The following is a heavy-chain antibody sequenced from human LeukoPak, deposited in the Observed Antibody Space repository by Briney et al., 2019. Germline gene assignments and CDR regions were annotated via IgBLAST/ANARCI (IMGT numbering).Heavy chain of an antibody. CDR1: GGSISSYY. CDR3: ARVSYYYDSSGYHVFDY. J-gene: IGHJ4*02. Sequence: SETLSLTCTVSGGSISSYYWSWIRQPAGKGLEWIGRIYTSGSTNYNPSLKSRVTMSVDTSKNQFSLKLSSVTAADTAVYYCARVSYYYDSSGYHVFDYWGQGTVVTVSS. D-gene: IGHD3-22*01. V-gene: IGHV4-4*07. CDR2: IYTSGST.